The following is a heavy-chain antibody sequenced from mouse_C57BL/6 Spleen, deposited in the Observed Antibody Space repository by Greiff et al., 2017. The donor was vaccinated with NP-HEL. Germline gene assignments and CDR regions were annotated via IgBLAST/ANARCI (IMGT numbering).Heavy chain of an antibody. J-gene: IGHJ2*01. D-gene: IGHD2-1*01. Sequence: EVQGVESGGGLVKPGGSLKLSCAASGFTFSDYGMHWVRQAPGKGLEWVAYISSGSSTIYYADQVKGRFTISRDYAKNTLFLQMTSLMSEDTAMYYCARGAIYYGNLDYWGQGTTLTVSS. CDR2: ISSGSSTI. CDR1: GFTFSDYG. CDR3: ARGAIYYGNLDY. V-gene: IGHV5-17*01.